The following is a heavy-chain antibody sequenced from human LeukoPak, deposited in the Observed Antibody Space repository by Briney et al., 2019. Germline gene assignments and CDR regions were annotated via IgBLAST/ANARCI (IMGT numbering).Heavy chain of an antibody. D-gene: IGHD2-15*01. CDR1: AFTVSSNY. V-gene: IGHV3-53*01. Sequence: GGSLRLSCAASAFTVSSNYMSWVRQAPGKGLEWVSSIYSDSDGRTYYADSVKGRFTISRDNSKNTLYLQMNSLRAEDTAVYYCAKDLWSATGAFDIWGQGTMVTVSS. CDR3: AKDLWSATGAFDI. CDR2: IYSDSDGRT. J-gene: IGHJ3*02.